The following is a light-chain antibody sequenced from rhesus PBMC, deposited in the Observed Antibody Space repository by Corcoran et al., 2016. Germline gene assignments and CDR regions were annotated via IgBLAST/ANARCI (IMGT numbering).Light chain of an antibody. CDR3: QHGYGTPYS. CDR1: QGLSNN. CDR2: KVS. V-gene: IGKV1-25*01. Sequence: DIQMTQSPSSLSASVGDRVTITCQASQGLSNNLAWYQQKRGKVPKLLIKKVSTLPSRVPARFSGSGSGTDFTLTIRSLQPEDFATSYSQHGYGTPYSFGQGAKAESK. J-gene: IGKJ2*01.